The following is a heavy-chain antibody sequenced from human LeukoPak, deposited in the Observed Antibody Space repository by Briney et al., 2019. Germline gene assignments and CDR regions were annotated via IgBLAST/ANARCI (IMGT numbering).Heavy chain of an antibody. V-gene: IGHV3-74*01. J-gene: IGHJ6*03. D-gene: IGHD5-18*01. CDR2: INSDGSST. Sequence: PGGSLRLSCAASGFTFSSYWMHRVRQAPGKGLVWVSRINSDGSSTSYADSVKGRFTISRDNAKNTLCLQMNSLRAEDTAVYYCARVGGYSYGPYYYYMDVWGKGTTVTVSS. CDR3: ARVGGYSYGPYYYYMDV. CDR1: GFTFSSYW.